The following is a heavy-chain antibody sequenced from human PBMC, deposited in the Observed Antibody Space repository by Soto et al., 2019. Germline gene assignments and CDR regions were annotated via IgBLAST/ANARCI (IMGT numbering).Heavy chain of an antibody. CDR1: GGSISSYY. Sequence: SETLSLTCTVSGGSISSYYWSWIRQPPGKGLEWIGYIYYSGSTNYNPSLKSRVTISVDTSKNQFSLKLSSVTAADTAVYYCAREPSSYYYDSSNAFDIGGQGTMVT. CDR2: IYYSGST. J-gene: IGHJ3*02. CDR3: AREPSSYYYDSSNAFDI. D-gene: IGHD3-22*01. V-gene: IGHV4-59*01.